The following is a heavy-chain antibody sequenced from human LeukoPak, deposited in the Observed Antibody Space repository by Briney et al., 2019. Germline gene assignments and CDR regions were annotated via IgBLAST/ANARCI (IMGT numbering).Heavy chain of an antibody. J-gene: IGHJ4*02. CDR2: VSHDGDT. V-gene: IGHV4-34*01. D-gene: IGHD6-13*01. CDR3: ARGSSWIHFDY. CDR1: GMSLSDYY. Sequence: PSETLSLTCGVSGMSLSDYYWTWIRQSPGKGLEWIGEVSHDGDTNYNPSLKSRVSISVDTSNDQFSLKLSSVTAADTAVYYCARGSSWIHFDYWGQGTLVTVSS.